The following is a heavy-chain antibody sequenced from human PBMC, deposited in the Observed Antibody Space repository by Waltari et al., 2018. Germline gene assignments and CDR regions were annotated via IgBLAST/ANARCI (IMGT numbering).Heavy chain of an antibody. V-gene: IGHV1-69*01. J-gene: IGHJ6*03. CDR3: AADEIQLDRQNSYYHMDV. CDR2: IIPLFGTT. D-gene: IGHD1-1*01. Sequence: QVQLVQSGAEVKKPGSSVKVSCKTSGGIFISQPISWVRQAPGQGLEWMGGIIPLFGTTNYVQGFPGRLTITADESSSTVHMELTSLRSEDTAVYYCAADEIQLDRQNSYYHMDVWGKGTTVIVSS. CDR1: GGIFISQP.